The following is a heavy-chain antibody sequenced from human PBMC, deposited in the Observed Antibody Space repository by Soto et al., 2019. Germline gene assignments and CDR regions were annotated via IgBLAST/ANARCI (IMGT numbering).Heavy chain of an antibody. CDR3: ATLGYCSSTSCYGTYYGMDV. CDR1: GCSMSSVGYY. D-gene: IGHD2-2*01. J-gene: IGHJ6*02. Sequence: TQSLTCTVTGCSMSSVGYYWRWIRPHPEKGLEWIGYIYYSGSTYYNPSLKSRVTISVDTSKNQFSLKLSSVTAADTAVYYCATLGYCSSTSCYGTYYGMDVWGQGTTVTVSS. V-gene: IGHV4-31*03. CDR2: IYYSGST.